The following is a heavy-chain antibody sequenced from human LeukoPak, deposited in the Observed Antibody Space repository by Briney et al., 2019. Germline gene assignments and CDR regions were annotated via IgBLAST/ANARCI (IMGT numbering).Heavy chain of an antibody. D-gene: IGHD3-9*01. CDR3: ARANSRGFFDWLYFDY. V-gene: IGHV4-30-2*01. CDR2: IYHSGST. CDR1: GGSISSGGYS. Sequence: PSETLSLTCAVSGGSISSGGYSWSWIRQPPGKGLEWIGYIYHSGSTYYNPSLKSRVTISVDRSKNQFSLKLSSVTAADTAVYYXARANSRGFFDWLYFDYWGQGTLVTVSS. J-gene: IGHJ4*02.